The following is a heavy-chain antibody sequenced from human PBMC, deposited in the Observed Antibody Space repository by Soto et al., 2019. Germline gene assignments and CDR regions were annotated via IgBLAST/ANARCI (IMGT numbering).Heavy chain of an antibody. J-gene: IGHJ3*02. CDR1: GFTFSSYA. Sequence: PGGSLRLSCAASGFTFSSYAMSWVRQAPGKGLEWVSAISGSGGSTYYADSVKGRFTISRDNSKNTLYLQMNSLRAEDTVVYYCAKDRSDFWSGYYTPTDAFDIWGQGTMVTVSS. D-gene: IGHD3-3*01. CDR2: ISGSGGST. V-gene: IGHV3-23*01. CDR3: AKDRSDFWSGYYTPTDAFDI.